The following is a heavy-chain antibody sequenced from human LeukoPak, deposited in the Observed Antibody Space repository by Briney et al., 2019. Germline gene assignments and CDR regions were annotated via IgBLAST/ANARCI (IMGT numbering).Heavy chain of an antibody. J-gene: IGHJ4*02. V-gene: IGHV2-5*01. CDR1: GFSLSTSGVG. Sequence: ESGPTLVKPTQTLTLTCTFSGFSLSTSGVGVGWIRQPPGRALDWLALIYWNDDKRYSPSLKSRLTITKDTSKNQVVLTMTNMDPVDTATYYCAHRRVGATHFDYWGQGTLVTVSS. D-gene: IGHD1-26*01. CDR3: AHRRVGATHFDY. CDR2: IYWNDDK.